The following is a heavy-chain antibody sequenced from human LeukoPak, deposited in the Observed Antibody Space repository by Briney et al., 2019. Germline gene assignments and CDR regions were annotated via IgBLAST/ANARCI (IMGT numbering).Heavy chain of an antibody. CDR1: GGSFSGYY. Sequence: SETLSLTCAVYGGSFSGYYWSWVRQPPGKGLEWIGEIYHSGGTNYNPSLKSRVTISVDKSKNQFSLKLSSVTAADTAVYYCARDAYCSSTSCYYYYGMDVWGQGTTVTVSS. V-gene: IGHV4-34*01. CDR2: IYHSGGT. D-gene: IGHD2-2*01. CDR3: ARDAYCSSTSCYYYYGMDV. J-gene: IGHJ6*02.